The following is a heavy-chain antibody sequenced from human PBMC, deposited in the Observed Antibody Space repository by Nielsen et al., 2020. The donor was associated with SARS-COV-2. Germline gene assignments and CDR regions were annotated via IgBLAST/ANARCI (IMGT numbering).Heavy chain of an antibody. V-gene: IGHV1-46*01. D-gene: IGHD3-16*02. J-gene: IGHJ4*02. CDR3: ARSSTMITFGGVIVIEYYFDY. CDR2: INPSGGST. Sequence: WVRQAPGQGLEWMGIINPSGGSTSYAQKFQGRVTMTRDTSTSTVYMELSSLRSEDTAVYYCARSSTMITFGGVIVIEYYFDYWGQGTLVTVSS.